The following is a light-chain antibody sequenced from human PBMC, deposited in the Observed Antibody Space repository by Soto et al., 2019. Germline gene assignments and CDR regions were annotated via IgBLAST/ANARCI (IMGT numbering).Light chain of an antibody. CDR3: QQYGTSPKT. V-gene: IGKV3-20*01. CDR2: VAS. J-gene: IGKJ1*01. CDR1: QSVGSSY. Sequence: EIVLTQSPGTLSLSPGERATLSCRASQSVGSSYLAWYQQKPGQAPRLLIYVASSRATGIPDRFSGSGSGTDFTLTISRLEPEDFAVYYCQQYGTSPKTFGPGTKVEIK.